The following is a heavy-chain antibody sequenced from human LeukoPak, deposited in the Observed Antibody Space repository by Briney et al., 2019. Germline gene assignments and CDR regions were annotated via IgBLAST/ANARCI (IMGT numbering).Heavy chain of an antibody. D-gene: IGHD4-23*01. CDR1: GGSISSGSYY. J-gene: IGHJ4*02. CDR3: ARGYGGNFEFDY. V-gene: IGHV4-61*02. Sequence: SETLSLTCTVSGGSISSGSYYWRWIRQPAGTGLEWIGRIYTSGSTNYNPSLKSRVTISVDTSKNQFSLKLSSVTAADTAVYYCARGYGGNFEFDYWGQGTLVTVSS. CDR2: IYTSGST.